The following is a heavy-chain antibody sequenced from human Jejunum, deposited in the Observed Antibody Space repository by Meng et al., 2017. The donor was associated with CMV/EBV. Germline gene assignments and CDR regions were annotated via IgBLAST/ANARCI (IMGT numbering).Heavy chain of an antibody. D-gene: IGHD4-23*01. CDR2: MNPTSGNT. CDR3: ARDYGGNSGWFDP. CDR1: GYTFTNYD. Sequence: SGYTFTNYDINWVRQATGQGLEWMGWMNPTSGNTGSAQKFQRRVILTRDISISTAYMELSNLRSEDSAIYYCARDYGGNSGWFDPWGQGTLVTVSS. V-gene: IGHV1-8*01. J-gene: IGHJ5*02.